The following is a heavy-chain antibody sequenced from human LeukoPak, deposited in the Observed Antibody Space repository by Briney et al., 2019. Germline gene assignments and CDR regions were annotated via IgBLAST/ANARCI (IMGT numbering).Heavy chain of an antibody. CDR3: ARQEVPAAINWFDP. Sequence: PSETLSLTCTVSGGSISSSSNYWGWIRQPPGKGLEWIGSIYYSGSTYYNPSLKSRVTISVDTSKNQFSLKLGSVTAADTAVYYCARQEVPAAINWFDPWGQGTLVTVSS. V-gene: IGHV4-39*01. D-gene: IGHD2-2*01. CDR1: GGSISSSSNY. J-gene: IGHJ5*02. CDR2: IYYSGST.